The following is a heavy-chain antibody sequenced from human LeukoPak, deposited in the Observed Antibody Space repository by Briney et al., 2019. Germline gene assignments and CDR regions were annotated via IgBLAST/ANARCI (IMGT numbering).Heavy chain of an antibody. Sequence: SRTLSLTCAISGDSVSSNSAAWNWIRQSPSRGLEWLGRTYYRSKWYNDYAVSVKSRITINPDTSKNQFSLQLNSVTPEDTAVYYCARDPKYYDYVWGSYRYTFWDYWGQGTLVTVSS. CDR3: ARDPKYYDYVWGSYRYTFWDY. CDR2: TYYRSKWYN. D-gene: IGHD3-16*02. CDR1: GDSVSSNSAA. J-gene: IGHJ4*02. V-gene: IGHV6-1*01.